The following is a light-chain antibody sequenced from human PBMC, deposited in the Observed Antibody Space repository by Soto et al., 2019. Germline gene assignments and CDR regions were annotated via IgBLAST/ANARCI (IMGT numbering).Light chain of an antibody. CDR1: QSFSND. Sequence: DIQMTQSPSSVSASVGDRITITCRTSQSFSNDLTWYQHKPGKAPKLLIYSATVFQSGVTSRFSGSGSGTDFTLTISRLQPEECANDYCQQTYTIHWTFGQWTRVEIK. CDR2: SAT. V-gene: IGKV1-39*01. CDR3: QQTYTIHWT. J-gene: IGKJ1*01.